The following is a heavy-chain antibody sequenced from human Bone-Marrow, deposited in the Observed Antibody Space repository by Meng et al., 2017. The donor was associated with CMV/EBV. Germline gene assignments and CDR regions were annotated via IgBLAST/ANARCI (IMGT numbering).Heavy chain of an antibody. CDR1: GFTFSSYA. Sequence: GESLTLSCAASGFTFSSYAMHWVRQPPGKGLEWVAVISYDGSNQYYPDPVKGRFTISRDNSKNTLYLQMNSLRAEDTAVYYCARLGVVPAASPAGLFVSWGQGTLVTVSS. D-gene: IGHD2-2*01. CDR2: ISYDGSNQ. V-gene: IGHV3-30-3*01. J-gene: IGHJ4*02. CDR3: ARLGVVPAASPAGLFVS.